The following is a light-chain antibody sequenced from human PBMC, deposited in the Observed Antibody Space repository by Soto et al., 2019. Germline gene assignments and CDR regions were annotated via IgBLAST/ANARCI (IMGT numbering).Light chain of an antibody. Sequence: AIQVTQSPSSLSASVGDRVTITCRTSEAVRHDLAWFQQRPGKAPNLLIYSATRLQSGVPSRFSGSGSGTDFTLIISSLQPEDFATYYCQQLNGYVALTFGGGTKVELK. CDR2: SAT. CDR1: EAVRHD. CDR3: QQLNGYVALT. J-gene: IGKJ4*01. V-gene: IGKV1-6*01.